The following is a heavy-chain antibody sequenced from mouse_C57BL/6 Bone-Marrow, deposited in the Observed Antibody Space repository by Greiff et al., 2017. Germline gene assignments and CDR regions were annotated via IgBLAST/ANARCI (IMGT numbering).Heavy chain of an antibody. V-gene: IGHV1-69*01. J-gene: IGHJ2*01. CDR1: GYTFTSYW. CDR3: AREGNWDVGGY. D-gene: IGHD4-1*01. Sequence: VQLQQPGAELVMPGASVKLSCKASGYTFTSYWMHWVKQRPGQGLEWIGEIDPSDSYTNYNQKFKGKSTLTVDKSSSTAYMQRSSLTSEDSAVYYCAREGNWDVGGYWGQGTTLTVSS. CDR2: IDPSDSYT.